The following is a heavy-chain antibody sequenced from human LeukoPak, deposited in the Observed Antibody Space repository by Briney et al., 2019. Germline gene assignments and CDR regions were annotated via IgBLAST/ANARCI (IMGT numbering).Heavy chain of an antibody. CDR1: GFTFSSYA. Sequence: GGSLRLSCAASGFTFSSYAMSWVRQAPGKGLEWTSSISSSGISISYADSIRGRFIISRDNAKNSLYLQMNSLRVEDTAVYYCAREIVSPVGRALDIWGRGTMVTVSS. D-gene: IGHD3-16*02. J-gene: IGHJ3*02. CDR3: AREIVSPVGRALDI. CDR2: ISSSGISI. V-gene: IGHV3-21*04.